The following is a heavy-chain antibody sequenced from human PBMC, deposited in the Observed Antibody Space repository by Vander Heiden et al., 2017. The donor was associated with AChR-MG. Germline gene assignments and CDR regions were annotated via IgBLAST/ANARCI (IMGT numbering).Heavy chain of an antibody. V-gene: IGHV4-39*02. CDR2: IYYSGRI. CDR3: VTRNWWSTSEWGLDN. CDR1: GDSITSTSFS. D-gene: IGHD2-15*01. Sequence: RLQESDPGLVKPSETLSLTCNVSGDSITSTSFSWGWIRQPPGKAPEWIGSIYYSGRIFYNPSLQSRLTISIDTSKNHFSLKLRSVNAADTAVYYCVTRNWWSTSEWGLDNWGQGTLVTVSS. J-gene: IGHJ4*02.